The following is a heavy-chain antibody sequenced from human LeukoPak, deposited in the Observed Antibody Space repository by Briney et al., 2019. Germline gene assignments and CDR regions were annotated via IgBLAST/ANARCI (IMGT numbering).Heavy chain of an antibody. CDR2: IYYSGST. CDR1: GGSISSGDYY. Sequence: SQTLSLTCTVSGGSISSGDYYWSWIRQPPGQGLEWIGYIYYSGSTYYNPSLKSRVTISVDTSKNQFSLKLSSVTAADTAVYYCARNSGYYDSSGYFVNFFDYWGQGTLVTVSS. D-gene: IGHD3-22*01. V-gene: IGHV4-30-4*01. J-gene: IGHJ4*02. CDR3: ARNSGYYDSSGYFVNFFDY.